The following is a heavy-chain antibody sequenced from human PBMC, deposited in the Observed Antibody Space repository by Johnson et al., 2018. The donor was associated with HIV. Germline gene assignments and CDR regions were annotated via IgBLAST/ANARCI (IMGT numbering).Heavy chain of an antibody. CDR2: IGGSGAGT. Sequence: QVQLVESGGGLVQPGGSLRLSCAASGFTFSDYYMSWIRQAPGKGLEWVSTIGGSGAGTFYADSVRGRFTVSRDNSKDTLYLQMSSLRAGDTAVYYCARGRASWELYDAFEIWGQGTMVIVSS. CDR3: ARGRASWELYDAFEI. CDR1: GFTFSDYY. D-gene: IGHD1-26*01. V-gene: IGHV3-11*04. J-gene: IGHJ3*02.